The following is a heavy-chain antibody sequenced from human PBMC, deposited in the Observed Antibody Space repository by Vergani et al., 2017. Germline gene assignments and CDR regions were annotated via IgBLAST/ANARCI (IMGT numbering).Heavy chain of an antibody. D-gene: IGHD1-20*01. CDR3: ARAYGRYDWFDY. Sequence: QVQLVESGEGVVQPGKSLSLSCETSGFIFSDYIMHWVRQAPGKGLEWVAGIWHDGSNEKYVDSVQGRFTISRDNSKNTLYLQMNSLRVEDTVVYYCARAYGRYDWFDYWGQRTLVTVSS. CDR1: GFIFSDYI. V-gene: IGHV3-33*01. J-gene: IGHJ4*01. CDR2: IWHDGSNE.